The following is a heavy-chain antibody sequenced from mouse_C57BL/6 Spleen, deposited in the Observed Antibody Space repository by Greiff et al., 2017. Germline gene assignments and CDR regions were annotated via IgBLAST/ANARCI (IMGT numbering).Heavy chain of an antibody. J-gene: IGHJ4*01. Sequence: VQLQQSGPELVKPGASVKISCKASGYTFTDYYMNWVKQSHGKSLEWIGDINPNNGGTSYNQKFKGKATLTVDKYSSTAYMELRSLTSADSAVYYCARYPKLGPYAMDYWGQGTSVTVSS. CDR2: INPNNGGT. CDR3: ARYPKLGPYAMDY. V-gene: IGHV1-26*01. CDR1: GYTFTDYY. D-gene: IGHD4-1*01.